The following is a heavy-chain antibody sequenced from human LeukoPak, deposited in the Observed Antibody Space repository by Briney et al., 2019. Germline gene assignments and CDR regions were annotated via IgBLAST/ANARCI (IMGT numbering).Heavy chain of an antibody. CDR1: GGSISGNDDY. CDR2: IHNSGST. J-gene: IGHJ5*02. Sequence: SETLSLTCSVSGGSISGNDDYWGWLRQPPGKGLEWIGYIHNSGSTYYNPSLKSRVTVSKDTPKNQFSLKLTSVTAADTAVYYCARVRTTMIVVGSWGQGTLVTVSP. V-gene: IGHV4-30-4*01. CDR3: ARVRTTMIVVGS. D-gene: IGHD3-22*01.